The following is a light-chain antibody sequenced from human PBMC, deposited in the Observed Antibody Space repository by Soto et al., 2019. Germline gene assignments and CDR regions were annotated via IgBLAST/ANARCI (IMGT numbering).Light chain of an antibody. V-gene: IGKV2-28*01. J-gene: IGKJ1*01. CDR2: MGS. CDR1: ESLLFRNGYNY. Sequence: EIVVTQSPLTLPVTPGEPASISCRSTESLLFRNGYNYLNWYLQKPGQSPQLLIYMGSNRASGVPGRFSSSGSGNDFTLKISRVGAGEVGIYYRVQRLLPPGPFGQGTQVEIK. CDR3: VQRLLPPGP.